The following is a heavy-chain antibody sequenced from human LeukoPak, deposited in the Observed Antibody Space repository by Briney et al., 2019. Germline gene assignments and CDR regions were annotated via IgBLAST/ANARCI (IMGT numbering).Heavy chain of an antibody. CDR3: ARVVWFGEFLFDY. CDR2: ISSSGSTI. Sequence: GSLRLSCAASGFTFSDYYMSWIRQAPGKGLEWVSYISSSGSTIYYADSVKGRFTISRDNAKNSLYLQMNSLRAEDTAVYYCARVVWFGEFLFDYWGQGTLVTVSS. D-gene: IGHD3-10*01. J-gene: IGHJ4*02. CDR1: GFTFSDYY. V-gene: IGHV3-11*01.